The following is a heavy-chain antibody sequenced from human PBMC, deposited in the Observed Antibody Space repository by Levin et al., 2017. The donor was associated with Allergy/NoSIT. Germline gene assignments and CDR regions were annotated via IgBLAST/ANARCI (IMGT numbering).Heavy chain of an antibody. CDR3: ARGHDYYYYMDV. V-gene: IGHV3-33*01. J-gene: IGHJ6*03. CDR1: GFTFSSYG. CDR2: IWYDGSNK. Sequence: SCAASGFTFSSYGMHWVRQAPGKGLEWVAVIWYDGSNKYYADSVKGRFTISRDNSKNTLYLQMNSLRAEDTAVYYCARGHDYYYYMDVWGKGTTVTVSS.